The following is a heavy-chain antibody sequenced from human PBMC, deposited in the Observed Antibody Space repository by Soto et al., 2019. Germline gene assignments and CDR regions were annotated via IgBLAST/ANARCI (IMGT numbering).Heavy chain of an antibody. V-gene: IGHV4-59*12. D-gene: IGHD6-13*01. CDR2: IYYSGST. CDR3: ARLQAAAGDNDLTFDY. J-gene: IGHJ4*02. CDR1: GGSISSYY. Sequence: SETLSLTCTVSGGSISSYYWSWIRQPPGKGLEWIGYIYYSGSTNYNPSLKSRVTISVDTSKNQFSLKLSSVTAADTAVYYCARLQAAAGDNDLTFDYWGQGTLVTVSS.